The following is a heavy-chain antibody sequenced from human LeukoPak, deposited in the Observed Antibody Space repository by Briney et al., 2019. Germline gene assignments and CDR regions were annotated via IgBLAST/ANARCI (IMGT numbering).Heavy chain of an antibody. CDR2: ISYDGSNK. V-gene: IGHV3-30-3*01. Sequence: GGSLRLSCAASGFTFSSYAMHWVRQAPGKGLEWVAVISYDGSNKYYADSVKGRFTISRDNSKNTLYLQMNSLRAEDTAVYYCARDRVIVPAGWFDYWGQGTLVTVSS. J-gene: IGHJ4*02. CDR3: ARDRVIVPAGWFDY. D-gene: IGHD2-2*01. CDR1: GFTFSSYA.